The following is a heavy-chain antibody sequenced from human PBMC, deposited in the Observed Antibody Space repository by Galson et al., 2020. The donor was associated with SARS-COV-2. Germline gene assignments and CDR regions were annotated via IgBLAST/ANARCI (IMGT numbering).Heavy chain of an antibody. Sequence: SEPLSPTGAVQGGPFSGSYWSWFRQPPGKGLEWSGEINPSASTNYNPSLKSPVTISVDTSKNQFSLKLSSVTAADTAVYYCARGLQDLIQLWFQPLNHAFDIWGQGTMVTVSS. D-gene: IGHD5-18*01. CDR2: INPSAST. V-gene: IGHV4-34*01. J-gene: IGHJ3*02. CDR1: GGPFSGSY. CDR3: ARGLQDLIQLWFQPLNHAFDI.